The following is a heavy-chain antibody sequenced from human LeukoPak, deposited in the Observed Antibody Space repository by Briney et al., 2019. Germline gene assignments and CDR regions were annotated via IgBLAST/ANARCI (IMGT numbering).Heavy chain of an antibody. D-gene: IGHD3-22*01. CDR1: GFTFSSYG. V-gene: IGHV3-30*18. Sequence: GGSLRLSCAASGFTFSSYGMHWVRQAPGKGLEWVAVISYDGSNKYYADSVKGRFTISRGNSKNTLYLQMNSLRAEDTAVYYCANLATVYYDSSGYLNNWFDPWGQGTLVTVSS. CDR2: ISYDGSNK. J-gene: IGHJ5*02. CDR3: ANLATVYYDSSGYLNNWFDP.